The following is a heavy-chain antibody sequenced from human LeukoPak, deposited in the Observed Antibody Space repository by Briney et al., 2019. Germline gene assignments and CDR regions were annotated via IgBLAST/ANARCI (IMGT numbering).Heavy chain of an antibody. D-gene: IGHD5-12*01. V-gene: IGHV4-30-2*01. J-gene: IGHJ4*02. CDR2: IYHSGST. CDR3: ATRSYSGYENDY. CDR1: GGSISSGDYS. Sequence: SETLSLTCAVSGGSISSGDYSWSWIRQPPGKGLEWIGYIYHSGSTYYHPSLKSRVTISVDRPKNQFSLKLSSVTAADTAVYYCATRSYSGYENDYWGQGTLVTVSS.